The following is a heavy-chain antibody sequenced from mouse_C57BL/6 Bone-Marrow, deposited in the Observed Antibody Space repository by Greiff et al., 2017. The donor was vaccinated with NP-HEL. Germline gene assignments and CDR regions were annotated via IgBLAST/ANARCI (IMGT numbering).Heavy chain of an antibody. CDR1: GYTFTSYW. V-gene: IGHV1-5*01. D-gene: IGHD2-3*01. CDR2: IYPGNSDT. CDR3: TKDGYYVDYAMDY. J-gene: IGHJ4*01. Sequence: EVQLQQSGTVLARPGASVKMSCKTSGYTFTSYWMHWVKQRPGQGLEWIGDIYPGNSDTSYNQKFKGKAKLTAVTSASTAYMELSSLTNEDSAVYYCTKDGYYVDYAMDYWGQGTSVTVSS.